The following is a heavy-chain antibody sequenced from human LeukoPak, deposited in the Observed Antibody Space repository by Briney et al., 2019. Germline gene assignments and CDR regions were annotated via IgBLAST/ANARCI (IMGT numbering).Heavy chain of an antibody. CDR1: GXTFSSYS. Sequence: PGGSLRLSCAASGXTFSSYSMNWVRQAPGKGLEGVSYIRSSSSTIYYADSVKGRFTIYRDNAKNSLDLQMSSMREEATGVYYCARDGMVRGVIIWDAFDIWGQGAMVNVSS. D-gene: IGHD3-10*01. CDR2: IRSSSSTI. J-gene: IGHJ3*02. CDR3: ARDGMVRGVIIWDAFDI. V-gene: IGHV3-48*02.